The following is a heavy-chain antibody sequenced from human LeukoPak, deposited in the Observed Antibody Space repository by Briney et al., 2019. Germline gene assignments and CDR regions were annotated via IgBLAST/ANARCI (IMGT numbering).Heavy chain of an antibody. CDR2: INWNGGST. V-gene: IGHV3-20*04. CDR1: GFTFDDYG. D-gene: IGHD3-22*01. CDR3: VKDISTKYYDSSGYSAGLDY. Sequence: GGSLRLSCAASGFTFDDYGMSWVRQAPGKGLEWVSGINWNGGSTGYADSVKGRFTISRDNAKKSLYLQMNSLRTEDMALYYCVKDISTKYYDSSGYSAGLDYWGQGTLVTVSS. J-gene: IGHJ4*02.